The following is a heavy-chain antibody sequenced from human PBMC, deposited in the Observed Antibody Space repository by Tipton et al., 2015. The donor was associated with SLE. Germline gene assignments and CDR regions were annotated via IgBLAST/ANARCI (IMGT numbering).Heavy chain of an antibody. CDR3: ARLGHSMRRDYYYGMDV. Sequence: TLSLTCTVSGGSISSSNWWSWVRQPPGKGLEWIGEIYHSGSTNYNPSLKSRVTISVDTSKNQFSLKLSSVTAADTAVYYCARLGHSMRRDYYYGMDVWGQGTTVTVSS. D-gene: IGHD6-13*01. CDR2: IYHSGST. CDR1: GGSISSSNW. V-gene: IGHV4-4*02. J-gene: IGHJ6*02.